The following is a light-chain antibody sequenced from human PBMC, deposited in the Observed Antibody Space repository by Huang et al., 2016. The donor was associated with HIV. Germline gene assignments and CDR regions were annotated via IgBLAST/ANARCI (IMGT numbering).Light chain of an antibody. CDR2: DAS. J-gene: IGKJ2*01. CDR3: QQYDDLLYT. V-gene: IGKV1-33*01. Sequence: DIQMTQSPSSLSASVGDTVTITCQASQDISNYLNWYQQKPGRAPKVLIYDASKLETGVPSRFSGSGSGTDFTFSISSLQPEDVATYYCQQYDDLLYTFGQGTKLEIK. CDR1: QDISNY.